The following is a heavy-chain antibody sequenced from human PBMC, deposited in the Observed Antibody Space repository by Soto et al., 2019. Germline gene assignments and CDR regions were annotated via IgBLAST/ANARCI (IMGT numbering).Heavy chain of an antibody. J-gene: IGHJ4*02. CDR2: ISADTGDT. CDR1: GYTFTSYG. Sequence: ASVKVSCKASGYTFTSYGISWGRQAPGQGLEWMGWISADTGDTYYPLKLQGRVTMTTDTSTSTAYMELRSLRSDDTAVYYCARAYLDFWSGYYLDYWGQGTLVTVSS. CDR3: ARAYLDFWSGYYLDY. D-gene: IGHD3-3*01. V-gene: IGHV1-18*01.